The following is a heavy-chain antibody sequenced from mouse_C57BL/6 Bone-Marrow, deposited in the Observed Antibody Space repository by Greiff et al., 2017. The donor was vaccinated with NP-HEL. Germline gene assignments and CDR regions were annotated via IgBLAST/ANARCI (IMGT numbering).Heavy chain of an antibody. CDR1: GFTFSDYG. CDR3: ARINYGSSGWFAY. D-gene: IGHD1-1*01. Sequence: EVNVVESGGGLVKPGGSLKLSCAASGFTFSDYGMHWVRQAPEKGLEWVAYISSGSSTIYYADTVKGRFTISRDNAKNTLFLQMTSLRSEDTAMYYCARINYGSSGWFAYWGQGTLVTVSA. CDR2: ISSGSSTI. J-gene: IGHJ3*01. V-gene: IGHV5-17*01.